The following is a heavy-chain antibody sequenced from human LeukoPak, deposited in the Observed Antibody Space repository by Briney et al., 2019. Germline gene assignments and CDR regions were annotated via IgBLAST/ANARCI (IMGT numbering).Heavy chain of an antibody. CDR1: GFTFGDYA. J-gene: IGHJ3*02. Sequence: PGGSLRLSCATSGFTFGDYALSWVRQAPGKGLEWVGFTGSKAYAGPPEYAASVKGRFSISRDDSKTIVYLQINSLKAEDTAVYYCTRNARDPGMWGQGTMVTVSS. CDR2: TGSKAYAGPP. CDR3: TRNARDPGM. V-gene: IGHV3-49*04.